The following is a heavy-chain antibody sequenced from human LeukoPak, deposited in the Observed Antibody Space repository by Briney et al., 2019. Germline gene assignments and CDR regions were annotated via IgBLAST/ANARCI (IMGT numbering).Heavy chain of an antibody. Sequence: GGSLRLSCAASGFTFSSYGMHWVRQAQGKGLEWVAFIRYDGSNKYYADSVKGRFTISRDNSKNTLYLQMNSLTAEDTAVYYCAREYCSSTSCLLDFWGQGTLVTVSS. CDR1: GFTFSSYG. J-gene: IGHJ4*02. CDR3: AREYCSSTSCLLDF. V-gene: IGHV3-30*02. D-gene: IGHD2-2*01. CDR2: IRYDGSNK.